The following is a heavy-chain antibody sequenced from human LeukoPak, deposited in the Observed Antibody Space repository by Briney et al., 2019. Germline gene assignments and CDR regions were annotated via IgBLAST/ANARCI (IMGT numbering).Heavy chain of an antibody. CDR3: AAYGSGGNFGY. D-gene: IGHD3-10*01. J-gene: IGHJ4*02. CDR2: IIPIFGTA. V-gene: IGHV1-69*13. Sequence: ASVKVSCKASGGTFSSYAISWVRQAPGQGLEWMGGIIPIFGTANYAQKFQGRVTITADESTSTAYMELSSLRSEDTAVYYCAAYGSGGNFGYWGQGTLVTVSS. CDR1: GGTFSSYA.